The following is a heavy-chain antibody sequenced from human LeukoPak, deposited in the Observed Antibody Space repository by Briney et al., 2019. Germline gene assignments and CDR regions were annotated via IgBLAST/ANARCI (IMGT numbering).Heavy chain of an antibody. V-gene: IGHV1-18*01. J-gene: IGHJ4*02. CDR1: GYTFTSYG. Sequence: ASVKVSCKASGYTFTSYGISWVRQAPGQGLEWMGWISAYNGNTNYAQKLQGRVTMTTDTSTSTAYMELRSPRSDDTAVYYCARAPAGLLWFGELLTYFDYWGQGTLVTVSS. D-gene: IGHD3-10*01. CDR2: ISAYNGNT. CDR3: ARAPAGLLWFGELLTYFDY.